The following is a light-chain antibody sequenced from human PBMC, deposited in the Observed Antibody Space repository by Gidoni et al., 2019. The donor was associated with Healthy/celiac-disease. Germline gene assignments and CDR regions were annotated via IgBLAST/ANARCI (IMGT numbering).Light chain of an antibody. CDR2: GAS. V-gene: IGKV3-15*01. CDR1: QSVSSN. J-gene: IGKJ2*01. Sequence: EIAMPQSPATLPVSPGERATLSCRARQSVSSNLAWYQQKPGQAPRLLIYGASTRATGIPARFSGSGSGTEFTLTISSLQSEDFAVYYCQQYNNWPPYTFGQGTKLEIK. CDR3: QQYNNWPPYT.